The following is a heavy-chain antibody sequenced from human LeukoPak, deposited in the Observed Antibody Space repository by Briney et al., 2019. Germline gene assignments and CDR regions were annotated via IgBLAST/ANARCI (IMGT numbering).Heavy chain of an antibody. CDR2: TSYDGSNK. J-gene: IGHJ4*02. CDR1: GFTFSIYT. V-gene: IGHV3-30-3*01. D-gene: IGHD4-17*01. Sequence: PGRSLRLSCAASGFTFSIYTMVWVRQAPGKGLEWVAVTSYDGSNKYYADSVKGRFTISRDNSKNTLYLQMNSLRAEDTAVYYCARYGDSLDYWGQGTLVTVSS. CDR3: ARYGDSLDY.